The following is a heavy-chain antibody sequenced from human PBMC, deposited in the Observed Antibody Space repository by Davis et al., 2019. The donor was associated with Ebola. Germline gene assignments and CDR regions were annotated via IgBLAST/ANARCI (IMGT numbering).Heavy chain of an antibody. CDR1: GGSISSYY. D-gene: IGHD3-9*01. Sequence: SETLSLTCTVSGGSISSYYWSWIRQPPGKGLEWIGYIYYSGTTNYNPSLKSRVTISVDTSKNHFSLKLTSVTAADTAVYYCARVDISFYYFDFWGQGTLVTVSS. CDR3: ARVDISFYYFDF. CDR2: IYYSGTT. V-gene: IGHV4-59*01. J-gene: IGHJ4*02.